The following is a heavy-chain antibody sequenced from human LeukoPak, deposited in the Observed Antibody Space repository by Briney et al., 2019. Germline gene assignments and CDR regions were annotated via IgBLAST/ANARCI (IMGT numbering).Heavy chain of an antibody. CDR2: IYWDDEK. D-gene: IGHD2-8*02. CDR1: GFSLTSNGVG. J-gene: IGHJ4*02. CDR3: AHLYFYSTRGQSWAFDY. V-gene: IGHV2-5*02. Sequence: SGPTLVKPTQTLTLTCTFSGFSLTSNGVGVGWIRQSPGKALEGLALIYWDDEKRYSPSLRTRITITKDTSRRQVVLTLRNMDPVDTGTYYCAHLYFYSTRGQSWAFDYWGRGTLVTVSS.